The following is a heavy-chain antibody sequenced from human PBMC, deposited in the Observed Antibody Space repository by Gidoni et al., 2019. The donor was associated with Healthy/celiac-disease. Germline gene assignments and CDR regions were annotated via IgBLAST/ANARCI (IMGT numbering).Heavy chain of an antibody. CDR1: GFTFSTYT. J-gene: IGHJ4*02. CDR3: ARDLSSSFSF. V-gene: IGHV3-21*01. D-gene: IGHD6-6*01. CDR2: ISSSSYI. Sequence: EVQLVESGGGLVKPGGSLRLSCAAPGFTFSTYTMNWVRQAPGKGLGWVSSISSSSYIYYADSVKGRFTISRDNAKNSLYLQMNSLRAEDTAVYYCARDLSSSFSFWGQGTLVTVSS.